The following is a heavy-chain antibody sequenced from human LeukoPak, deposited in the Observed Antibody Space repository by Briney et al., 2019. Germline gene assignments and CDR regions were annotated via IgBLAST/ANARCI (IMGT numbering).Heavy chain of an antibody. CDR3: ARDVPGSIGTTARFDP. J-gene: IGHJ5*02. V-gene: IGHV1-18*01. D-gene: IGHD1-1*01. Sequence: ASVKVSCKSFGYTSSSYGISWMRQAPGQGLEWMGWISTYNVNTNYAQKFQGRVTMTTDTSTSTAYMELRSLRSDDTAVYYCARDVPGSIGTTARFDPWGQGTLVTVSS. CDR2: ISTYNVNT. CDR1: GYTSSSYG.